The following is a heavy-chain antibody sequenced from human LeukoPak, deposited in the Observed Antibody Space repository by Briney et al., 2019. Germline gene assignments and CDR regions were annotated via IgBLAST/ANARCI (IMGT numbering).Heavy chain of an antibody. J-gene: IGHJ5*02. V-gene: IGHV4-59*01. CDR3: ARGQGSSWTGWFDP. D-gene: IGHD6-13*01. CDR2: IYFSGST. CDR1: GGSISSYF. Sequence: SETLSLTCTVSGGSISSYFWSWIRQPPGKGLEWIAYIYFSGSTNYNPSLKSRVTISVDTSKNQFSLKLSSVTAADTAVYYCARGQGSSWTGWFDPWGRGTLVTVSS.